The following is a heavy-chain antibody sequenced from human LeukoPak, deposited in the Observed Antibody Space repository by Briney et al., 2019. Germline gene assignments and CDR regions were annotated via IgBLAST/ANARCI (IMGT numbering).Heavy chain of an antibody. V-gene: IGHV1-18*01. CDR1: GYTFTSYG. Sequence: ASVKVSCKASGYTFTSYGISWVRQAPGQGLEWMGWISASNGNTNYAQKLQGRVTMTTDTSTSTAYMELRSLRSDDTAVYYCARDATFLLYSSRALPDYYYGMDVWGQGTTVTVSS. CDR3: ARDATFLLYSSRALPDYYYGMDV. CDR2: ISASNGNT. D-gene: IGHD6-13*01. J-gene: IGHJ6*02.